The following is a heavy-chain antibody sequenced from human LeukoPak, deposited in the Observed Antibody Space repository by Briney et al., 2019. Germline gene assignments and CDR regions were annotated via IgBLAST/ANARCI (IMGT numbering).Heavy chain of an antibody. CDR2: IIPIFGTA. D-gene: IGHD2-2*01. CDR1: GGTFSSYA. CDR3: AVPAAIDYYYYYYMDV. J-gene: IGHJ6*03. V-gene: IGHV1-69*05. Sequence: ASVKVSCKASGGTFSSYAISWVRQAPGQGLEWMGGIIPIFGTANYAQKFQGRVTITTDESTSTAYMELSSLRSEDTAVYYCAVPAAIDYYYYYYMDVWSKGTTVTVSS.